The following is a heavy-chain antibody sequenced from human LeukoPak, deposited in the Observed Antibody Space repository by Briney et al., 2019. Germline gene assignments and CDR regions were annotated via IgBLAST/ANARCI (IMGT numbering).Heavy chain of an antibody. V-gene: IGHV1-18*04. Sequence: ASVKVSCKASGYTFTSYGISWVRQAPGQGLEWMGWISAYNGNTNYAQKLQGRVTMTTDTSTGTAYMELRSLRSDDTAVYYCGKGKWPREKGNRVDPWGQGTLVTVSS. D-gene: IGHD5-12*01. CDR2: ISAYNGNT. CDR3: GKGKWPREKGNRVDP. J-gene: IGHJ5*02. CDR1: GYTFTSYG.